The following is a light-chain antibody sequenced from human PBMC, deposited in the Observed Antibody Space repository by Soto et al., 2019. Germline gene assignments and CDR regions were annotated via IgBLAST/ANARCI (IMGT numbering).Light chain of an antibody. J-gene: IGKJ1*01. CDR3: QQYNSYS. CDR2: DAS. V-gene: IGKV1-5*01. Sequence: DIQMTQTPSTLPASVGDRVTINCRASQNVNDYLAWYHQKPGNSPKGLIYDASTLESGVPSRFIGSGSGTEFTLTISGLQADDFATYFCQQYNSYSFGQGTKGDI. CDR1: QNVNDY.